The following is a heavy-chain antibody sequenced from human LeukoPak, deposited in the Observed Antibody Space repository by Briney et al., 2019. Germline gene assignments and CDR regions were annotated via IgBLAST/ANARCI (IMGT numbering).Heavy chain of an antibody. D-gene: IGHD7-27*01. CDR3: APSALGY. CDR2: IKQDGSEK. Sequence: PGGSLRLSCAASGFTFSDYYMSWVRQAPGKGLEWVANIKQDGSEKYYVDSVKGRFTISRDNAKNSLYLQMNSLRAEDTAVYYCAPSALGYWGQGTLVTVSS. J-gene: IGHJ4*02. V-gene: IGHV3-7*01. CDR1: GFTFSDYY.